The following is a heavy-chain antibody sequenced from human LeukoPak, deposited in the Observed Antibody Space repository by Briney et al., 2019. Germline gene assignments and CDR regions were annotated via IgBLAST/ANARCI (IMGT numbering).Heavy chain of an antibody. J-gene: IGHJ3*02. V-gene: IGHV3-11*04. Sequence: PGGSLRLSCAASGFTFSDYYMSWIRQAPGKGLEWVSYISSSGSTIYYADSVKGRFTISRDNAKNSLYLQMNSLRAEDTAVYYCVRALSSSWYMAAFDIWGQGTMVTVSS. CDR3: VRALSSSWYMAAFDI. D-gene: IGHD6-13*01. CDR2: ISSSGSTI. CDR1: GFTFSDYY.